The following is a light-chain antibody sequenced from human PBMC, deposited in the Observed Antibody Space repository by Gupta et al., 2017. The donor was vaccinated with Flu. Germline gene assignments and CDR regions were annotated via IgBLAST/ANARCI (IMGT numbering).Light chain of an antibody. CDR1: SSDVGSYNL. Sequence: QSALTQPASVSVSPGQSITTSCSGTSSDVGSYNLVSWYQQHPGKAPKLMIYEGSKRPSGVSNRFSGSKSGNTASLTISGLQAEDEADYYCCSYAGSSTWVFGGGTKLTVL. CDR3: CSYAGSSTWV. CDR2: EGS. V-gene: IGLV2-23*01. J-gene: IGLJ3*02.